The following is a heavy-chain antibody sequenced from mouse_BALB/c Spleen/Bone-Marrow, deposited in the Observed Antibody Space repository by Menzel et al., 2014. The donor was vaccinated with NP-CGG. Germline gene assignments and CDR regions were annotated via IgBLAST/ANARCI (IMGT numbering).Heavy chain of an antibody. V-gene: IGHV5-4*02. CDR2: ISDGGSYT. J-gene: IGHJ3*01. D-gene: IGHD1-1*01. CDR1: GFTFSDYY. Sequence: EVKLVESGGGLVKPRGSLKLSCAASGFTFSDYYMYWVRQTPEKRLEWVATISDGGSYTYYPDSVKGRFTISRDNAKNNLYLQMSSLKSEDTAMYYCVLRWFAYWGQGTLVTVSA. CDR3: VLRWFAY.